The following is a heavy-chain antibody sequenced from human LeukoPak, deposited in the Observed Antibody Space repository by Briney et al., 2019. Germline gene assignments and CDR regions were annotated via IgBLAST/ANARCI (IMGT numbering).Heavy chain of an antibody. CDR1: GYTFTSYG. CDR2: ISAYNGNT. Sequence: HWASVKVSCKASGYTFTSYGISWGRQAPGQGLEWMGWISAYNGNTNYAQKLQGRVTMTTDTSTSTAYMELRSLRSDDTAVYYCARDSYYYGSGSYYNWFDPWGQGTLVTVSS. J-gene: IGHJ5*02. D-gene: IGHD3-10*01. V-gene: IGHV1-18*01. CDR3: ARDSYYYGSGSYYNWFDP.